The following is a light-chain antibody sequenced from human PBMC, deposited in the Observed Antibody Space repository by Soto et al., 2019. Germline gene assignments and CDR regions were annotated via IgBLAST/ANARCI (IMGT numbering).Light chain of an antibody. J-gene: IGLJ2*01. V-gene: IGLV2-11*01. Sequence: QSALTQPRSVSGSPGQSVTISCTGTSSDVGGYNYVSWYQQHPGKAPKLMIYDVSKRPSGVPDRFPGSKSGNTASLTISGLQAEDEADYYCCSYADSFVVFGGGTKVTVL. CDR3: CSYADSFVV. CDR1: SSDVGGYNY. CDR2: DVS.